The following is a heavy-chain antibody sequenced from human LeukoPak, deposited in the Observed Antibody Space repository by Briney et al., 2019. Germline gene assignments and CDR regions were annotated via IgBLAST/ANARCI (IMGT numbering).Heavy chain of an antibody. CDR1: GYTFTGYY. V-gene: IGHV1-2*06. Sequence: ASVKVSCKASGYTFTGYYMHWVRQAPGQGLEWMGRINPNSGGTNYAQKFQGRVTMTRDTSISTAYMELSRLRSDDTAVYYCARASDSTYYVDYWGQGTLVTVSS. J-gene: IGHJ4*02. D-gene: IGHD2-21*01. CDR2: INPNSGGT. CDR3: ARASDSTYYVDY.